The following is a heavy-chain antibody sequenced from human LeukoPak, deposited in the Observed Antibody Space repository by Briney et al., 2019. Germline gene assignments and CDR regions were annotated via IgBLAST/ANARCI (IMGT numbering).Heavy chain of an antibody. CDR2: INPNSGHS. CDR1: GYTFTSCE. V-gene: IGHV1-8*01. CDR3: ARDCGDYYFDY. J-gene: IGHJ4*02. Sequence: GASVKVSCTASGYTFTSCEISWVRQAPGQGLEWMGWINPNSGHSGSAQKFQGRVTMTRDTALSTAYMELSSLRSEDTGVYYCARDCGDYYFDYRGQGTLVTVSS. D-gene: IGHD4-17*01.